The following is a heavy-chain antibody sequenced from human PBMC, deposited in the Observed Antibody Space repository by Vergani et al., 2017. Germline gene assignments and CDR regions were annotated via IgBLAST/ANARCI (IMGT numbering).Heavy chain of an antibody. Sequence: EVQLLESGGGLVQPGGSLRLSCAASGFPFSSYAMSWVRQAPGKGLEWVSAISGSGGSTYYADSVKGRFTISRDNSKNTLYLQMNSLRAEDTAVYYCAKLPYSSGLYNWFDPWGQGTLVTVSS. CDR3: AKLPYSSGLYNWFDP. V-gene: IGHV3-23*01. CDR2: ISGSGGST. CDR1: GFPFSSYA. J-gene: IGHJ5*02. D-gene: IGHD6-19*01.